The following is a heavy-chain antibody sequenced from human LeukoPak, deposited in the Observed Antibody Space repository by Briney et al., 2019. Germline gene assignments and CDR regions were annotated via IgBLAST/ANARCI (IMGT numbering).Heavy chain of an antibody. D-gene: IGHD6-19*01. Sequence: PGGSLRLSCAASGFTFSSYGTHWVRQAPGKGLEWVAVISYDGSNKYYADSVKGRFTISRDNSKNTLYLQMNSLRAEDTAVYYCAKAFRDSSGLIEYYFDYWGQGTLVTVSS. CDR2: ISYDGSNK. J-gene: IGHJ4*02. V-gene: IGHV3-30*18. CDR1: GFTFSSYG. CDR3: AKAFRDSSGLIEYYFDY.